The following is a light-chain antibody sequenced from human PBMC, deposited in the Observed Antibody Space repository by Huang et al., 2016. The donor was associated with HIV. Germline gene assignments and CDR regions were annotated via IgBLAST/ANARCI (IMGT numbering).Light chain of an antibody. CDR1: QGVTNY. CDR3: QQFNTSPVT. Sequence: IQLTQSPSSLSASVGDRVTITCRASQGVTNYLAWYQQKPGKAPKLLIFAASTLHSGVPSRFSGSGSGTDFTLSIDSLQPEDSATYYCQQFNTSPVTFGGGTRWRSN. CDR2: AAS. J-gene: IGKJ4*01. V-gene: IGKV1-9*01.